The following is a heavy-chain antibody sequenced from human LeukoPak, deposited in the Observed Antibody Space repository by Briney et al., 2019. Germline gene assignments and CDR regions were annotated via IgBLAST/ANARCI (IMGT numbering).Heavy chain of an antibody. V-gene: IGHV3-7*01. Sequence: GVSLRLSCAASGFTFSGYWMTWVRQAPGKGLECVANIKQDGSKKYYVDALKGRFTISRDNAKNSLYLQMNSLRAEDTAVYYCVRGKGGDSWGQGTLVTVSS. CDR1: GFTFSGYW. CDR3: VRGKGGDS. J-gene: IGHJ4*02. D-gene: IGHD3-3*01. CDR2: IKQDGSKK.